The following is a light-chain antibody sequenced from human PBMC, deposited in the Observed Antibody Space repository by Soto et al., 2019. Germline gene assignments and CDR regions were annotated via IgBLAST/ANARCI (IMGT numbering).Light chain of an antibody. Sequence: EIVLTQSPGTLSLSPGERATLSCRASQSVSSNFSWYQQKPPQAPRLLIYYAANSATGIPARFSGSGSAATFTPPISSLEPEDFAVYYCQQRSNWPLMTFGQGTRLEIK. CDR3: QQRSNWPLMT. CDR1: QSVSSN. J-gene: IGKJ5*01. CDR2: YAA. V-gene: IGKV3-11*01.